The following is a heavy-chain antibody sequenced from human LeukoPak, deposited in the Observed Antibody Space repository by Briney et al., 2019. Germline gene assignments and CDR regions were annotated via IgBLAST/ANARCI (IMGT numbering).Heavy chain of an antibody. CDR1: GFIFSNYW. J-gene: IGHJ4*02. CDR2: MKGDGSEI. V-gene: IGHV3-7*03. Sequence: PGGSLRLSCAASGFIFSNYWMDWVRQVPGKGLEWVANMKGDGSEIYYVDSVKGRFTISRDNAKNSLYLQMNNLRAEDTAIYYCARDLGWLLLDYWAREPWSPSP. D-gene: IGHD2-15*01. CDR3: ARDLGWLLLDY.